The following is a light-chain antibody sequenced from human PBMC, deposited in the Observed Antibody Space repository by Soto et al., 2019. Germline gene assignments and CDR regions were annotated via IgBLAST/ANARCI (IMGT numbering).Light chain of an antibody. CDR1: QSVSSSY. CDR2: DAS. CDR3: QQSNTFPIT. Sequence: EIVLTQSPGTLSLSPGEIATLSCRASQSVSSSYLAWYQQKPGQAPRLLIYDASTRATGIPARFSGSGSGTEFTLTISSLQPEDFATYYCQQSNTFPITFGQGTRLEIK. V-gene: IGKV3-20*01. J-gene: IGKJ5*01.